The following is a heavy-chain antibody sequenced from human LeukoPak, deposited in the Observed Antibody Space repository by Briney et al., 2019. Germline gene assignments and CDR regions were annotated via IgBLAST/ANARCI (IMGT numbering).Heavy chain of an antibody. Sequence: PSETLSLTCTVSGGAIISDNFYWGWVRQPPGKGLEWVGSINYSGTTYYNPSLRSRVSISVDTSRTQLFLTLNSVTAADTAVYYCGRLFDSWGQGILVTVSS. V-gene: IGHV4-39*01. J-gene: IGHJ4*02. CDR1: GGAIISDNFY. CDR3: GRLFDS. CDR2: INYSGTT.